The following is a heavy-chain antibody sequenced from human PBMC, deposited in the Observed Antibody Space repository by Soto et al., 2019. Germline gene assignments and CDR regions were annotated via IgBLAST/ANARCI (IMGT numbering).Heavy chain of an antibody. Sequence: PSETLSLTCTVSGGSISSYYWSWIRQPPGKGLEWIGYIYYSGSTNYNPSLKSRVTISVDTSKNQFSLKLSSVTAADTAVYYCARVQLGNFYNWFDPWGQGTLVTVSS. V-gene: IGHV4-59*01. D-gene: IGHD5-18*01. CDR3: ARVQLGNFYNWFDP. CDR2: IYYSGST. CDR1: GGSISSYY. J-gene: IGHJ5*02.